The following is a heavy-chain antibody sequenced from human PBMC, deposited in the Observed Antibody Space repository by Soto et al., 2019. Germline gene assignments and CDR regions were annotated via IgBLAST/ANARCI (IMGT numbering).Heavy chain of an antibody. J-gene: IGHJ4*02. D-gene: IGHD1-26*01. Sequence: EVQLVESGGGLVKPGGSLRLSCAASGFTFSSYSMNWVRQAPGKGLEWVSSISSSSSYIYYADSVKGRFIISRDNAKNSLYLQMNSLRAEDTAVYYCARDYGVGATVAYWGQGTLVTVSS. CDR2: ISSSSSYI. CDR1: GFTFSSYS. CDR3: ARDYGVGATVAY. V-gene: IGHV3-21*01.